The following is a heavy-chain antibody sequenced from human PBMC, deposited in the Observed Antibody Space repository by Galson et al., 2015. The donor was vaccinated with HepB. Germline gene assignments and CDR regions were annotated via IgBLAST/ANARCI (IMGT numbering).Heavy chain of an antibody. D-gene: IGHD2-21*02. Sequence: SETLSLTCTVSGGSISSSSYYWGWIRQPPGKGLEWIGSIYYSGSTYYNPSLKSRVTISVDTSKNQFSLKLSSVTAADTAVYYCARSVVTAKSGVDYWGQGTLVTVSS. CDR1: GGSISSSSYY. CDR2: IYYSGST. CDR3: ARSVVTAKSGVDY. V-gene: IGHV4-39*01. J-gene: IGHJ4*02.